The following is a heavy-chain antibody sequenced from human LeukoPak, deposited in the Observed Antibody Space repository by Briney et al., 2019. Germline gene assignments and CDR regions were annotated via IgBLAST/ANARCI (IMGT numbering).Heavy chain of an antibody. V-gene: IGHV3-7*01. CDR1: GFTFSSYW. CDR3: AELGITMIGGV. Sequence: AGGSLRLSCAASGFTFSSYWMSWVRQAPGKGLEWVANIKQDGSEKYYVDSVKGRFTISRDNAKNSLYLQMNSLRAEDTTVYYCAELGITMIGGVWGKGTTVTISS. CDR2: IKQDGSEK. J-gene: IGHJ6*04. D-gene: IGHD3-10*02.